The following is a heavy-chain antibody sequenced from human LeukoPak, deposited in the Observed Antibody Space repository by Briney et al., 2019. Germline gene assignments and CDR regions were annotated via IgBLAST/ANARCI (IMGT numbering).Heavy chain of an antibody. Sequence: PGASVKFSCKASGSTFTGYYMHWVRQAPGQGLEWMGWINPNSGGTNYAQKFQGRVTMTRDTSISTAYMELSRLRSDDTAVYYCARDYYGSGSYYGHMDVWGKGTTVTVSS. J-gene: IGHJ6*03. CDR2: INPNSGGT. CDR3: ARDYYGSGSYYGHMDV. D-gene: IGHD3-10*01. V-gene: IGHV1-2*02. CDR1: GSTFTGYY.